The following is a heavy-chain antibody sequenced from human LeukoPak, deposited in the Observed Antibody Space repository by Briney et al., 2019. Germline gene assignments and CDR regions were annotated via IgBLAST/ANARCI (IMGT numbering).Heavy chain of an antibody. CDR2: ISSSSSYT. CDR1: GFTFSDYY. D-gene: IGHD6-13*01. Sequence: PGGSLRLSCAASGFTFSDYYMSWIRQAPGKGLEWVSYISSSSSYTNYADSVKGRFTISRDNAKNSLYLQMNSLRAEDTAVYYCARANSSSWYGVDGPFDYWGQGTLVTVSS. V-gene: IGHV3-11*05. CDR3: ARANSSSWYGVDGPFDY. J-gene: IGHJ4*02.